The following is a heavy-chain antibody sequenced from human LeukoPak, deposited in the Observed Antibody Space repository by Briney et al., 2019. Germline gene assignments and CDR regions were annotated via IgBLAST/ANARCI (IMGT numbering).Heavy chain of an antibody. CDR1: VFTFSVYA. CDR3: AKATLKIIAVAPDY. J-gene: IGHJ4*02. Sequence: GGSLRLSCAASVFTFSVYAISWVREAPGRGLGWVSAIIGSGGSTYYADSVKGRFTISRDNSKNTLYLQMNSLRAEDTAVYYCAKATLKIIAVAPDYWGQGTLVTVSS. V-gene: IGHV3-23*01. CDR2: IIGSGGST. D-gene: IGHD6-19*01.